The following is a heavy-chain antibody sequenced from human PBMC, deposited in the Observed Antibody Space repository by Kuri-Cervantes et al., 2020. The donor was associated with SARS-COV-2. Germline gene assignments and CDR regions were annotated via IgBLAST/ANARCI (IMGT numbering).Heavy chain of an antibody. CDR2: ISSSSTI. V-gene: IGHV3-48*01. CDR1: GFTFSSYS. D-gene: IGHD1-20*01. J-gene: IGHJ3*02. Sequence: LSLTCAASGFTFSSYSMNWVRQAPGKGLEWVSYISSSSTIYYADSVKGRFTISRDNAKNSLYLQMNSLRAEDTAVYYCARAPYNWNHNLGAFDIWGQGTMVTVSS. CDR3: ARAPYNWNHNLGAFDI.